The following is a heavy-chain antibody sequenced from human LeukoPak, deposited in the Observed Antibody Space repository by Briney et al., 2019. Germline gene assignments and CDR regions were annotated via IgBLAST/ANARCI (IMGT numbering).Heavy chain of an antibody. CDR2: MNPNSGNT. Sequence: ASVKVSCKASGYTFTSYGISWVRQAPGQGLEWMGWMNPNSGNTGYAQKFQGRVTMTRNTSVSTAYMELSSLRSEDTAVYYCARGTYSYGYPYYYYCYMDVWGKGTTVTISS. CDR3: ARGTYSYGYPYYYYCYMDV. CDR1: GYTFTSYG. D-gene: IGHD5-18*01. V-gene: IGHV1-8*02. J-gene: IGHJ6*03.